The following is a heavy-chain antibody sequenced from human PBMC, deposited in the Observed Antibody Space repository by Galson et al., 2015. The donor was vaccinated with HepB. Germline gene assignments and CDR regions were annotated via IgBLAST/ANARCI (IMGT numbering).Heavy chain of an antibody. CDR1: GGSFSTSH. Sequence: SETLSLTCAVFGGSFSTSHWTWIRQPPGKGLEWIGEITQSGSTHSNPSLKSRVTISVDTSKNQFSLEVRSVTAADTAVYYCARGKGRQVLLDYHYYGMDVWGQGTTVSVSS. CDR3: ARGKGRQVLLDYHYYGMDV. J-gene: IGHJ6*01. V-gene: IGHV4-34*01. CDR2: ITQSGST. D-gene: IGHD3-3*01.